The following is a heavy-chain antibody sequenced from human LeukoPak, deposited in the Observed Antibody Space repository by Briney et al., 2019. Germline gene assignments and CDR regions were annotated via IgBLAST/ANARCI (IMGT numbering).Heavy chain of an antibody. CDR3: AKSTNDYGDYEVDY. J-gene: IGHJ4*02. CDR2: ISYDGSNK. CDR1: GSTFSSYG. D-gene: IGHD4-17*01. Sequence: GRPLRLSCAASGSTFSSYGMHWVRQAPGKGLEWVAVISYDGSNKYYADSVKGRFTISRDSSKNTLYLQMNSLRAEDTAVYYCAKSTNDYGDYEVDYWGQGTLVTVSS. V-gene: IGHV3-30*18.